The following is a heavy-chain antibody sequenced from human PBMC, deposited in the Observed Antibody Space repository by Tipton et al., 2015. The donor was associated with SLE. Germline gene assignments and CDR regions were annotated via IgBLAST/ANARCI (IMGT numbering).Heavy chain of an antibody. CDR1: GGSISSSSYY. V-gene: IGHV4-39*07. Sequence: TLSLTCTVSGGSISSSSYYWGWIRQPPGKGLEWIGSMYFSGNTYYNPFLRSRVTISADTSKNQFSLKLTSVTAADTAVYYCASLLWGGWPFDHWGQGTLVTVSS. CDR2: MYFSGNT. D-gene: IGHD6-19*01. CDR3: ASLLWGGWPFDH. J-gene: IGHJ4*02.